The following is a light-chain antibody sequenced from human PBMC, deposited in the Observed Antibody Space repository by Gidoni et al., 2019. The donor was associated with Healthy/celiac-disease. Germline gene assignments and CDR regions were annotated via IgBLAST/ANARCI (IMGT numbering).Light chain of an antibody. V-gene: IGKV4-1*01. CDR1: QSVLYSSNNTIY. Sequence: DIVMTHSPVSLAVSLAERATINGKSSQSVLYSSNNTIYLAWYQQKPGPPPKLLIYWASTRESGVPDRFSGSGSGTAFTLTISSPQAEDVAVYYCQQYYSTLTFGGGTKVEIK. CDR2: WAS. J-gene: IGKJ4*01. CDR3: QQYYSTLT.